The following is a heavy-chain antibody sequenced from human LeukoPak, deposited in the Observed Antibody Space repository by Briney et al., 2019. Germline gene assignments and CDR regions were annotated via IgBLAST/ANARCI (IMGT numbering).Heavy chain of an antibody. V-gene: IGHV4-39*01. J-gene: IGHJ5*02. CDR3: ARFYCTNGVCLIGFDP. D-gene: IGHD2-8*01. Sequence: PSETLSLTCTVSGASINTDSFYWAWIRQSPGKGLDWIGTSSYNGNTYYNASVKSRASISVDSSKNQISLKLSSVTAADTAVYYCARFYCTNGVCLIGFDPWGQGTLVTVSS. CDR2: SSYNGNT. CDR1: GASINTDSFY.